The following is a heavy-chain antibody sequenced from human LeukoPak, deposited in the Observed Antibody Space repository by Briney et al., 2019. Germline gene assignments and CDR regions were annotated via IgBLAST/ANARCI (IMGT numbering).Heavy chain of an antibody. CDR2: KYYRFKWYK. Sequence: SHTLSLICALSGDSVSSNSAAWLWHRQSPSRPFVWLGKKYYRFKWYKYYAVSVKKRITLNPDTSKDQVSLQLNSLTPEDTAVYYCARGWVLSKFDYWGQGTLVTVSS. V-gene: IGHV6-1*01. CDR1: GDSVSSNSAA. D-gene: IGHD2-8*01. CDR3: ARGWVLSKFDY. J-gene: IGHJ4*02.